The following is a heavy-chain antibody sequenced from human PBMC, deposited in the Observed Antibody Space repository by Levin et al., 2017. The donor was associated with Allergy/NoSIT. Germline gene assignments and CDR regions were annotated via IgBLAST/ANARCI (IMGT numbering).Heavy chain of an antibody. CDR1: S. J-gene: IGHJ3*02. V-gene: IGHV4-34*01. CDR3: ASATLWFGADDAFDI. Sequence: SWTWIRQPPGKGLEWIGEIDHTGSPIYNPSLKSRVTISVDPSKNHFSLKLTSVSAADTALYYCASATLWFGADDAFDIWGQGTLVSVSS. CDR2: IDHTGSP. D-gene: IGHD3-10*01.